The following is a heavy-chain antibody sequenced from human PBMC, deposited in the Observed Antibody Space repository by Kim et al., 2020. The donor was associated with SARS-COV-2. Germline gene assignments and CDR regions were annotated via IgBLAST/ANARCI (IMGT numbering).Heavy chain of an antibody. V-gene: IGHV3-33*01. Sequence: YADSVKGRFTISRDNSKNTLYLQMNSLRAEDTAVYYCARSGSGSYFFDFWGQGTLVTVSS. D-gene: IGHD1-26*01. CDR3: ARSGSGSYFFDF. J-gene: IGHJ4*02.